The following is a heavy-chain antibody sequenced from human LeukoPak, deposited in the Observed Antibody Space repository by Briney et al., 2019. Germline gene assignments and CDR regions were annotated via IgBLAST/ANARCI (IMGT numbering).Heavy chain of an antibody. V-gene: IGHV7-4-1*02. CDR3: ARDWEGIVVVVAATVGDAFDI. J-gene: IGHJ3*02. D-gene: IGHD2-15*01. CDR2: ISTNTGNP. CDR1: GYTFTSYA. Sequence: GASVKVSCKASGYTFTSYAMNWVRQAPGRGLEWMGWISTNTGNPTYAQGFTGRFVFSLDTSVSTAYLQISSLKAEDTAVYYCARDWEGIVVVVAATVGDAFDIWGQGTMVTVSS.